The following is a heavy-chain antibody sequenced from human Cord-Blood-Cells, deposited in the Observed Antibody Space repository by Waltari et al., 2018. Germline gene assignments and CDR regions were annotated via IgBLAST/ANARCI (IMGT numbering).Heavy chain of an antibody. CDR1: GFTFSSYW. Sequence: EVQLVESGGGLVQPVGSLRLSCAVSGFTFSSYWISWVRQAPGKGLEWVANIKQDGSEKYYVDSVKGRFTISRDNAKNSLYLQMNSLRAEDTAVYYCARDLSGSYDYWGQGTLVTVSS. CDR3: ARDLSGSYDY. CDR2: IKQDGSEK. D-gene: IGHD1-26*01. J-gene: IGHJ4*02. V-gene: IGHV3-7*01.